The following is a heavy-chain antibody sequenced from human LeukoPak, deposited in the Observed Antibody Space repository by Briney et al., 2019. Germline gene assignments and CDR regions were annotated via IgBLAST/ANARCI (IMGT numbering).Heavy chain of an antibody. CDR3: ARHRHLRLGVDY. Sequence: KPSETLSLTCTVSGGSISSYYWSWIRQPPGKGLEWIGYIYYSGSTNYNPSLKSRVTISVDTSKNQFSLKLSSVTAADTAVYYCARHRHLRLGVDYWGQGTLVTVSS. CDR2: IYYSGST. V-gene: IGHV4-59*08. D-gene: IGHD3-16*01. J-gene: IGHJ4*02. CDR1: GGSISSYY.